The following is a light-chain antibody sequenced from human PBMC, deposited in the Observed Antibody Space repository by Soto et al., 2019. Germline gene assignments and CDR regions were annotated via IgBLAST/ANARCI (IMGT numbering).Light chain of an antibody. CDR1: SSDVGGYTY. V-gene: IGLV2-14*01. Sequence: QSALTQPASVSGSPGQSITISCTGTSSDVGGYTYVSWDQQHPGKAPKLMIYEVSNRPSGIPNRFSGSKSGNTASLTISGLQADDEADYYCSSYTSRSTLEVFGGGTKLTVL. CDR2: EVS. J-gene: IGLJ2*01. CDR3: SSYTSRSTLEV.